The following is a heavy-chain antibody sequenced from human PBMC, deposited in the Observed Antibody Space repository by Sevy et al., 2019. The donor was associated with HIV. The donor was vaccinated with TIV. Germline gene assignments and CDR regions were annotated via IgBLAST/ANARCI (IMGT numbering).Heavy chain of an antibody. CDR3: ARDSNGSGSYWYYYYYGMDV. V-gene: IGHV3-30-3*01. CDR2: ISYDGSNK. Sequence: GGSLRLSCAASGFTFSSYAMHWVRQAPGKGLEWVAVISYDGSNKYYADSVKGRFTISRDNSKNTLYLQMNSLRAEDTAVYYFARDSNGSGSYWYYYYYGMDVWGQGTTVTVSS. CDR1: GFTFSSYA. D-gene: IGHD3-10*01. J-gene: IGHJ6*02.